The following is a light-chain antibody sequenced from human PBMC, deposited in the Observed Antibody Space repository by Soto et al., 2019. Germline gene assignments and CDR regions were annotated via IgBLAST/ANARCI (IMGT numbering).Light chain of an antibody. CDR3: QQRGA. V-gene: IGKV3-11*01. J-gene: IGKJ1*01. CDR1: QSVSSY. CDR2: DAS. Sequence: EIVLTQSPATLSLPPGERATLSCRVSQSVSSYLAWYQQKPGQAPRLLIYDASNRATGIPARFSGSGSGTDFTLTISSLEPEDFAVYYCQQRGAFGQGTKVEIK.